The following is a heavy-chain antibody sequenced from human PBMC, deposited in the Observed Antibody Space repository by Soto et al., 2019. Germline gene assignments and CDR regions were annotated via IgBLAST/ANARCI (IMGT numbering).Heavy chain of an antibody. Sequence: QVQLEQSGAEVKQPGSSVRVSCKASGGTFSNSAISWVRQAPGQGLEWMGGIMPIFRTPDYAQKFQGRVTLTADTSLITAYAEWHGLPSDETAVDYCVRERDRLPLGGNYYYILDVWGQGTTVTVSS. V-gene: IGHV1-69*14. CDR3: VRERDRLPLGGNYYYILDV. J-gene: IGHJ6*02. CDR1: GGTFSNSA. D-gene: IGHD3-3*02. CDR2: IMPIFRTP.